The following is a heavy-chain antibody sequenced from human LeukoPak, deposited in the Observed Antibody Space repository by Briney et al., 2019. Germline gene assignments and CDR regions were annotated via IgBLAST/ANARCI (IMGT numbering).Heavy chain of an antibody. D-gene: IGHD6-19*01. Sequence: PGGSLRLSCAASGVTFSNYGMHWGRQTPGQGLEWVGVICSDGSERDYANSVEGRLTISRENTKRTLYMQKNSVRAEDTAVYYCAKDASGPYSSLFDPWGQGTLVIVSS. CDR3: AKDASGPYSSLFDP. J-gene: IGHJ5*02. CDR1: GVTFSNYG. V-gene: IGHV3-33*06. CDR2: ICSDGSER.